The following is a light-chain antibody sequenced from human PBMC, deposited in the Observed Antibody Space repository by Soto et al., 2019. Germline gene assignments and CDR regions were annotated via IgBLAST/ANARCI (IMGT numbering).Light chain of an antibody. CDR2: DNN. J-gene: IGLJ2*01. Sequence: QSALTQPPSASGSPGQSVTISCTGTSSDVGGYNYVSWFQQHPGKAPKLMIYDNNRRPSGIPDRFSGSKSGTSATLGITGLQTGDEADYYCGTWDTRLSAVVFGGGTQLTVL. V-gene: IGLV2-8*01. CDR1: SSDVGGYNY. CDR3: GTWDTRLSAVV.